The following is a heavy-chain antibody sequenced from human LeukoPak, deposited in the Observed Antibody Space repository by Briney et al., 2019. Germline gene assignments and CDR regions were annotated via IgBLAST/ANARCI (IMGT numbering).Heavy chain of an antibody. CDR2: IVIANGNT. Sequence: GASLKVSCKASGFTFARSAVQWVRQARGQRPEWIGWIVIANGNTNYAQKFQERLTITRDMSTSTAYMELSSLRSEDTAVYYCAAEDDFLIGYYDFDYWGQGTVVTVSS. J-gene: IGHJ4*02. V-gene: IGHV1-58*01. D-gene: IGHD3-3*01. CDR1: GFTFARSA. CDR3: AAEDDFLIGYYDFDY.